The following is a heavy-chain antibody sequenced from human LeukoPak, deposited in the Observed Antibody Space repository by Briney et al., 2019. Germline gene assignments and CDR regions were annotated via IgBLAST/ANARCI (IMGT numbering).Heavy chain of an antibody. CDR2: IYHTGST. V-gene: IGHV4-38-2*02. CDR3: ARGRSGYGGNSGIASCDY. D-gene: IGHD4-23*01. Sequence: SETLSLTCTVSGDSISNGYYWGWIRQPPGKGLEWIGGIYHTGSTYYNPSLKSRVIISVDTSRNQFSLKVRYVTAADTAVYYCARGRSGYGGNSGIASCDYWGQGTLVTVSS. CDR1: GDSISNGYY. J-gene: IGHJ4*02.